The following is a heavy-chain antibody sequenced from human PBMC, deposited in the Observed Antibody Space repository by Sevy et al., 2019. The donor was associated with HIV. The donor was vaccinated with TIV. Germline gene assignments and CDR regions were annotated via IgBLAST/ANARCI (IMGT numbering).Heavy chain of an antibody. J-gene: IGHJ6*02. V-gene: IGHV3-15*01. CDR2: IKSITDGGNA. CDR1: GFTFNYAW. D-gene: IGHD3-3*01. CDR3: ASVVKNDFWDGHVNYYGLDV. Sequence: GGSLRLSCAASGFTFNYAWMSWVRQAPGKGLEWVGRIKSITDGGNADYAAHVKGRFTISRDDSENTLYLQMNSLKTEDTAVYYCASVVKNDFWDGHVNYYGLDVWGQGTTVTVSS.